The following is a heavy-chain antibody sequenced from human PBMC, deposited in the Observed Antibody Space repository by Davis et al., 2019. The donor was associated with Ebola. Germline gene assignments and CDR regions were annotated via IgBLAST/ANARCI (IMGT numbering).Heavy chain of an antibody. CDR2: ISGSNDYI. V-gene: IGHV3-21*01. CDR1: GLTLSNRG. CDR3: AHLPPAKGAFDC. J-gene: IGHJ3*01. D-gene: IGHD2-2*01. Sequence: GESLKISCAASGLTLSNRGMNWVRQAPGKGLEWVSSISGSNDYIYYAEPVKGRFTISRDNAKNSLYLQMNSLRAEDTAMAYCAHLPPAKGAFDCWGQGTMVTVSS.